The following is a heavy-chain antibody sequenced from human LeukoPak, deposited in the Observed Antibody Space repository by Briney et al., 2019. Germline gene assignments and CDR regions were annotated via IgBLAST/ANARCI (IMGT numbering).Heavy chain of an antibody. J-gene: IGHJ4*02. D-gene: IGHD3-22*01. Sequence: ASVKVSCKASGYTFTSYGISWVRQAPGQGLEWMGWISAYNGNTNYAQKLQGRVTMTTDTSTNTTYMELSSLRSEDTAVYYCARGAKDYDSNEFPYFFDSWGQGTLVTVSS. CDR1: GYTFTSYG. CDR3: ARGAKDYDSNEFPYFFDS. CDR2: ISAYNGNT. V-gene: IGHV1-18*01.